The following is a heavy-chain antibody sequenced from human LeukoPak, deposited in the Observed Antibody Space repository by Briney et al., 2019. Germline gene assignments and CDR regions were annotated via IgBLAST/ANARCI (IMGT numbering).Heavy chain of an antibody. J-gene: IGHJ4*02. CDR2: INPNSGDT. CDR3: ARASTMLRYFDWLLGPAY. D-gene: IGHD3-9*01. Sequence: ASVKVSCKASGYTFTDYYMHWVRQAPGQGLEWMGWINPNSGDTNYAQKFQGGVTMTRDTSISTAYMELSRLRSDDTAVYYCARASTMLRYFDWLLGPAYWGQGTLVTVSS. CDR1: GYTFTDYY. V-gene: IGHV1-2*02.